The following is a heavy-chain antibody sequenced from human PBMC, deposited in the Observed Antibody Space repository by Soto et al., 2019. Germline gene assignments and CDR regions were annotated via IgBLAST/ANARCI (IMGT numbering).Heavy chain of an antibody. V-gene: IGHV3-64*01. CDR2: ISSNGVGT. Sequence: PGGSLRLSCAASGFTLSGYAMDWVRQAPGKGLEYVSGISSNGVGTYYANSVQGRFTISRDNSKNTLYLQMDSLRAEDTAVYYCARGFWSGYYRNPFDYWGQGTLVTVSS. J-gene: IGHJ4*02. CDR3: ARGFWSGYYRNPFDY. D-gene: IGHD3-3*01. CDR1: GFTLSGYA.